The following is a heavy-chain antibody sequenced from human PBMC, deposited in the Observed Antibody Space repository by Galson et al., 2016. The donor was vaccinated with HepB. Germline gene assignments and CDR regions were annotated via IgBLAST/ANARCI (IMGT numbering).Heavy chain of an antibody. CDR2: IYPGDSDT. CDR1: GYTFTNNW. V-gene: IGHV5-51*01. J-gene: IGHJ4*02. CDR3: ARLGVVLSFGELLSQFYFDY. Sequence: QSGAEVKKPGESLKISCNVSGYTFTNNWIGWVRQMPGKGLEWMGIIYPGDSDTKYSPSFQGQVTISADKSISTAYLQWISLKASDTAMYYCARLGVVLSFGELLSQFYFDYWGQGTLVTVSS. D-gene: IGHD3-10*01.